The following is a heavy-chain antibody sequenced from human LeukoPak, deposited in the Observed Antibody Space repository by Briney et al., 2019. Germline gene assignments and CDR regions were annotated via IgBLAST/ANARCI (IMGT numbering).Heavy chain of an antibody. CDR1: GFTFSNAW. V-gene: IGHV3-15*01. CDR3: TMLYYYDSNDYYQNGFDY. J-gene: IGHJ4*02. Sequence: GGSLRLSCAGSGFTFSNAWMSWVRQAPGKGLEWVSRIKSKIDGGTIDYAAPVKGRFTISRDDSKNTVYLQMNSLKTEDTAVYYCTMLYYYDSNDYYQNGFDYWGQGTLVTVSS. CDR2: IKSKIDGGTI. D-gene: IGHD3-22*01.